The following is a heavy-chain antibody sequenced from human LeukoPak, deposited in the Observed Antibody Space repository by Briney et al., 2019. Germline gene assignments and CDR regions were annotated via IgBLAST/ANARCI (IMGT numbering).Heavy chain of an antibody. CDR3: ARAWEYYDSSGTLSY. CDR2: INPSGGST. J-gene: IGHJ4*02. Sequence: ASVKVSCKASGYTFTSYYMHWVRQAPGQGLEWMGIINPSGGSTSYAQKFQGRVTMTRDMSTSTVYMELSSLRSEDTAVYYCARAWEYYDSSGTLSYWGQGTLVTVSS. V-gene: IGHV1-46*01. CDR1: GYTFTSYY. D-gene: IGHD3-22*01.